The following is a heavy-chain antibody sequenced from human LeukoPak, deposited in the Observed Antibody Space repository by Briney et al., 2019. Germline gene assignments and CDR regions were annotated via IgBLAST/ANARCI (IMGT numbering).Heavy chain of an antibody. CDR2: INPDTGGT. V-gene: IGHV1-2*02. Sequence: ASVKVSCKASGYTFTDYYMHWVRQAPGQGLEWMGRINPDTGGTNSAQRFQGRVTMTRVTSIRTAYMELSSLRSDDTAVYYCAREHLFSGSENYVLHNWFDPWGQGTLVSVSS. D-gene: IGHD3-10*01. CDR3: AREHLFSGSENYVLHNWFDP. CDR1: GYTFTDYY. J-gene: IGHJ5*02.